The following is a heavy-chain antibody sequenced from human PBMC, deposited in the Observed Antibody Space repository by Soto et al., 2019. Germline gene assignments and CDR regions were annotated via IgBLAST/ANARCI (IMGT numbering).Heavy chain of an antibody. J-gene: IGHJ3*01. CDR3: ARDSYERIGGGVNDTFDV. D-gene: IGHD3-10*01. CDR1: GGSVGSGDFS. V-gene: IGHV4-30-2*01. Sequence: QLHLQESGSGLVRPSQTLSLTCTVSGGSVGSGDFSWSWIRQPLGKGLEWVGCIYSSGSTHYSPSLRRRVTVSIDRSKNQISLMLTSVTAADTAVYYCARDSYERIGGGVNDTFDVWGQGTVVTVSS. CDR2: IYSSGST.